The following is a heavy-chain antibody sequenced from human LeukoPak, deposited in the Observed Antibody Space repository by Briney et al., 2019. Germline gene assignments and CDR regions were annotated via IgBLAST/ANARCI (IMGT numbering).Heavy chain of an antibody. CDR2: INPYSGGT. CDR1: GYTFTGSY. J-gene: IGHJ4*02. V-gene: IGHV1-2*02. Sequence: ASVKVFCKASGYTFTGSYMHWVRQAPGQGLAWMRWINPYSGGTNYAQKFQGRVTMTSDTSISTAYMERSRLRSDDTAVYYCARGLYDSSGYWDWGQGTLVTVPS. CDR3: ARGLYDSSGYWD. D-gene: IGHD3-22*01.